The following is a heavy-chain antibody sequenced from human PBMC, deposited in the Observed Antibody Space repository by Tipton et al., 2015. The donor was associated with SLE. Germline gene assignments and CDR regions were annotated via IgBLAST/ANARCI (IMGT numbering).Heavy chain of an antibody. D-gene: IGHD3-10*01. CDR3: GAYGSGSYYNGDY. Sequence: SLRLSCAASGFTFSSYAMSWVRQAPGKGLEWVSAISGSGGSTYYADSVKGRFIISRDNAKNSLYLQMNSLRAEDTALYYCGAYGSGSYYNGDYWGQGTLVTVSS. CDR1: GFTFSSYA. V-gene: IGHV3-23*01. CDR2: ISGSGGST. J-gene: IGHJ4*02.